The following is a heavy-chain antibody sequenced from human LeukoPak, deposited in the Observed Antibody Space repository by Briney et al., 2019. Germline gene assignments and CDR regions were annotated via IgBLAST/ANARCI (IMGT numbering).Heavy chain of an antibody. V-gene: IGHV3-23*01. CDR1: GFTSSSYA. D-gene: IGHD3-22*01. J-gene: IGHJ4*02. Sequence: GGSLRLSCAASGFTSSSYAMSWVRQAPGKGLEWVSAISGSGGSTYYADSVKGRFTISRDNSKNTLYLQMNSLRAEDTAVYYCAKDVNYYDSSGYYFDYWGQGTLVTVSS. CDR3: AKDVNYYDSSGYYFDY. CDR2: ISGSGGST.